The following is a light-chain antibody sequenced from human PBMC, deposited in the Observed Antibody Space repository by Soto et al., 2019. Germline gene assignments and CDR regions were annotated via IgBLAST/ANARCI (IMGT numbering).Light chain of an antibody. Sequence: AIQMTQSPSSLSASVGDRVTITCRARQGITDDLGWYQQRPGKAPKLLIYAASSLQSGVPSRFSGSGSGTDFTLTISSLQTDDFASYYCQQYDSYSWTFGQGTKVDIK. CDR3: QQYDSYSWT. CDR2: AAS. J-gene: IGKJ1*01. CDR1: QGITDD. V-gene: IGKV1-6*01.